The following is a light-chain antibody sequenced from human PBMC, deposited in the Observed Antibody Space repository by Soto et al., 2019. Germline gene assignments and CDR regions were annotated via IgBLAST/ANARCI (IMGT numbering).Light chain of an antibody. CDR1: QSVSSY. V-gene: IGKV3-20*01. Sequence: EIEWTHSPAALCLSPGERATLSCRASQSVSSYLAWYQHKTGQAPGLLMSGASSRATGIPDRFSGSGSGTDFTLTISRLEPEDFAVYYCQQYGSSSITFGQGTKVDIK. CDR2: GAS. CDR3: QQYGSSSIT. J-gene: IGKJ1*01.